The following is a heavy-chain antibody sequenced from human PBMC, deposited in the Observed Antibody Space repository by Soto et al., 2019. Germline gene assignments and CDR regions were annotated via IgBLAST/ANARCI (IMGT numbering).Heavy chain of an antibody. CDR3: ARDAPGVAPY. D-gene: IGHD2-15*01. Sequence: SETLSLTCTVSGGSISNGDTYLNWIRQHPEKGLEWMGYINYRGTTNYNPALKSRILISIDTSKNQFSLRLTSVTAADTAVYYCARDAPGVAPYWGQGTLVTVSS. CDR2: INYRGTT. V-gene: IGHV4-31*03. CDR1: GGSISNGDTY. J-gene: IGHJ4*02.